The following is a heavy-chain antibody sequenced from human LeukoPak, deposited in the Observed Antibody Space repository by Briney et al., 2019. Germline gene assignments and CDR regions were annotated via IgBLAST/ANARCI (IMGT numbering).Heavy chain of an antibody. J-gene: IGHJ6*03. D-gene: IGHD5-18*01. CDR1: GGTFSSYA. CDR3: ARVHTAMVINYYYYMDV. Sequence: PRASVKVSCKASGGTFSSYAISWVRQAPGQGLEWMGGIIPIFGTANYAQKFQGRVTITADESTSTAYMELSSLRSEDTAVYYCARVHTAMVINYYYYMDVWGKGTTVTVSS. V-gene: IGHV1-69*13. CDR2: IIPIFGTA.